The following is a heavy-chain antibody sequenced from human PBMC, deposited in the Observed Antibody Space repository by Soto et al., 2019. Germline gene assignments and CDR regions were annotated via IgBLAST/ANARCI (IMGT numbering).Heavy chain of an antibody. V-gene: IGHV3-30-3*01. CDR2: ISYDGSNK. Sequence: PGGSLRLSCAASGFTFSSYAMHWVRQAPGKGLEWVAVISYDGSNKYYADSVKGRFTISRDNSKNTLHLQMNSLRAEDTAVYYCARDPRYSYGLDAFDIWGQGTMVTVSS. D-gene: IGHD5-18*01. CDR3: ARDPRYSYGLDAFDI. CDR1: GFTFSSYA. J-gene: IGHJ3*02.